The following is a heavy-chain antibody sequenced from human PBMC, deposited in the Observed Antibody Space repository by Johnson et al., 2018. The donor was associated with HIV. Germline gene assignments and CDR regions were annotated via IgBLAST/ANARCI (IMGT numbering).Heavy chain of an antibody. Sequence: QLVESGGGLVQPGGSLRLSCAASGFTVSSNYMSWVRQAPGKGLEWVSVIYSGGSTYYADSVKGRFTISRDNAKNSLYLQMNSLRAEDTAVYYCVSREWELHAFDIWGQGTMVTVSS. V-gene: IGHV3-66*01. D-gene: IGHD1-26*01. J-gene: IGHJ3*02. CDR3: VSREWELHAFDI. CDR2: IYSGGST. CDR1: GFTVSSNY.